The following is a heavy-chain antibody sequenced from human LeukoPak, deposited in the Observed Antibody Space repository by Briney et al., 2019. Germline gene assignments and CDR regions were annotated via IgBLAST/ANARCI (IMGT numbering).Heavy chain of an antibody. CDR3: AKARAVVVVAATNY. CDR1: GFTFSSYG. Sequence: PGGSLRLSCAASGFTFSSYGMHWVRQAPGKGLEWVSAISGGGNSTYYADSVKGRFTISRDNSKNTLFLQMNSLRAEDTAVYYCAKARAVVVVAATNYWGQGTLVTVSS. J-gene: IGHJ4*02. V-gene: IGHV3-23*01. D-gene: IGHD2-15*01. CDR2: ISGGGNST.